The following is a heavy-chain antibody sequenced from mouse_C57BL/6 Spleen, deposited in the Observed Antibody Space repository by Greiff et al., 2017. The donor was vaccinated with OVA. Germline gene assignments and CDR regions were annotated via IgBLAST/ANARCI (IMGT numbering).Heavy chain of an antibody. CDR3: ARRDGYYPAWFAY. CDR2: IYPGSGST. CDR1: GYTFTSYW. J-gene: IGHJ3*01. D-gene: IGHD2-3*01. Sequence: QVQLQQPGAELVKPGASVKMSCKASGYTFTSYWITWVKQRPGQGLEWIGDIYPGSGSTNYNEKFKSKATLTVDTSSSTAYMLLSSLTSEDSAVYYCARRDGYYPAWFAYWGQGTLVTVSA. V-gene: IGHV1-55*01.